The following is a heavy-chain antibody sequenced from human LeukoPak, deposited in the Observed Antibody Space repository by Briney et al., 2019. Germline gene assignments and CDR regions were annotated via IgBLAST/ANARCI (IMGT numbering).Heavy chain of an antibody. V-gene: IGHV3-30*04. Sequence: HPGGSLRLSCAASGFTFSNSVMHWVRQAPGKGLEWVAGISDDGSSEHYADSVKGRFTISRDNSKNTLYLQMNSLRAEDTAVYYCARGGRPLWFGEGAFDIWGQGTMVTVSS. CDR3: ARGGRPLWFGEGAFDI. D-gene: IGHD3-10*01. J-gene: IGHJ3*02. CDR2: ISDDGSSE. CDR1: GFTFSNSV.